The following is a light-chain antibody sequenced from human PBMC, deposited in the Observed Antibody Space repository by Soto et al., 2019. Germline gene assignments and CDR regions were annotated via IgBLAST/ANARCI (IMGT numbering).Light chain of an antibody. CDR2: GAS. CDR3: QQYNNWPLT. CDR1: QTINNN. V-gene: IGKV3-15*01. J-gene: IGKJ5*01. Sequence: VMTQAPATLSVSPGERATLSCRASQTINNNVAWYQLKDGQVPRLVIYGASTRATDIPVRFSGSGSGTEFTLTISSLQSEDFAVYYCQQYNNWPLTFGQGTRLEIK.